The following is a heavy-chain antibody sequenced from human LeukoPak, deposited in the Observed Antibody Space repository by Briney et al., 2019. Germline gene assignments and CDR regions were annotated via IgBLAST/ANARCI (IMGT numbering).Heavy chain of an antibody. Sequence: SVKVSCKASGYAFTGYYMHWVRQAPGQGLEWMGWINPNSGGTNYAQKFQGRVTMTRDTSISTAYMELSSLRSDDTAVYYCARGAEEYYGMDVWGQGTTVTVSS. J-gene: IGHJ6*02. CDR1: GYAFTGYY. CDR2: INPNSGGT. V-gene: IGHV1-2*02. CDR3: ARGAEEYYGMDV.